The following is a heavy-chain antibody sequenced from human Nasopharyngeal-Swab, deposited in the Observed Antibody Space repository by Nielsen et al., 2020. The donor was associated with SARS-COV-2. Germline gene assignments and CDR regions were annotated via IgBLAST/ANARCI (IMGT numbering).Heavy chain of an antibody. CDR2: INTNTGNP. V-gene: IGHV7-4-1*02. CDR3: ARGPVPVAGPGQGDY. J-gene: IGHJ4*02. CDR1: GYTFTSYA. D-gene: IGHD6-19*01. Sequence: ASVKVSCKATGYTFTSYAMNWVRQAPGQGLEWMGWINTNTGNPTYAQGFTGRFVFSLDTSVSTAYLQISSLKAEDTAVYYCARGPVPVAGPGQGDYWGQGTLVTVSS.